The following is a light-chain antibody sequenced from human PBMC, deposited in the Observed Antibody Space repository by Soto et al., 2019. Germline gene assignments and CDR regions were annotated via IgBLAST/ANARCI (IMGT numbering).Light chain of an antibody. CDR2: DVS. CDR1: SRNVGSYNY. V-gene: IGLV2-14*03. Sequence: SVLNQPASGFGAPGQSITISCTGNSRNVGSYNYVSWYQHHPGKVPQLMIYDVSNRPSGVSNRFSGSKSGNTASLTISGLQAEYLSYYYCSSYTSCYTYLFGSGPNFAVL. J-gene: IGLJ1*01. CDR3: SSYTSCYTYL.